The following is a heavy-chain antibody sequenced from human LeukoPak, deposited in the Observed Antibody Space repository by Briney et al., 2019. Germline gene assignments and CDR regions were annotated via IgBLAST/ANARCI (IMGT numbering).Heavy chain of an antibody. Sequence: GGSLRLSCAASGFTFSSYWMSWVRQAPGKGLECVANIKQDGSEKYYVDSVKGRFTISRDNAKNSLYLQMNSLRAEDTAVYYCARDHYYDSSGYYYDWGQGTLVTVSS. J-gene: IGHJ4*02. CDR3: ARDHYYDSSGYYYD. CDR1: GFTFSSYW. V-gene: IGHV3-7*01. D-gene: IGHD3-22*01. CDR2: IKQDGSEK.